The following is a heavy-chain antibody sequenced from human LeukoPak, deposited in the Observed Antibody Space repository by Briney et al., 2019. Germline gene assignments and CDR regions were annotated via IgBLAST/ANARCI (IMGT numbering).Heavy chain of an antibody. CDR3: ARITYYDFWSGYYNLGHYFDY. CDR1: GGSISSSSYY. CDR2: IYYSGST. J-gene: IGHJ4*02. D-gene: IGHD3-3*01. Sequence: SETLSLTCTVSGGSISSSSYYLGWIRQPPGKGLEWIGSIYYSGSTYYNPSLKSRVTISVDTSKNQFSLKLSSVTAADTAVYYCARITYYDFWSGYYNLGHYFDYWGQGTLVTVSS. V-gene: IGHV4-39*01.